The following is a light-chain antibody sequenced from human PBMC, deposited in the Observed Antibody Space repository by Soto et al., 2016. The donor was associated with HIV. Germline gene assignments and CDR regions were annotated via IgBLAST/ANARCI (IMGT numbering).Light chain of an antibody. CDR3: QQYYRNPPA. CDR1: QSISSW. J-gene: IGKJ3*01. V-gene: IGKV1-5*03. CDR2: KAS. Sequence: DIQMTQSPSTLSASVGDRVTITCRASQSISSWLAWYQQKPGKAPKLLIYKASSLESGVPSRFSGSGSGTEFTLTISSLQPDDFATYYCQQYYRNPPAFGPGTKVNTK.